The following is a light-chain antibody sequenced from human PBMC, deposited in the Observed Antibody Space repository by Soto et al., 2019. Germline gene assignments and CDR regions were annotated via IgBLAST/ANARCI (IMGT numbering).Light chain of an antibody. V-gene: IGLV2-14*03. CDR1: SSDVGGYNY. J-gene: IGLJ1*01. CDR2: DVS. CDR3: SSYTTSNTRQIV. Sequence: QSALTQPASVSGSPGQSITIYCTGTSSDVGGYNYVSWYQHHPGEAPKLMIYDVSNRPSGVSNRFSGSKSGNTASLTISGLQPEDEADYYCSSYTTSNTRQIVFGTGTKLTVL.